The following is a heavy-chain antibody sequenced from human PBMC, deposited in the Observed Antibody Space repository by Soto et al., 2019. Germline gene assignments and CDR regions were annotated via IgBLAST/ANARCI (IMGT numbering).Heavy chain of an antibody. D-gene: IGHD3-10*01. CDR2: IYYSGGT. Sequence: SETLSLTCTVSGGSISSYYWSWIRQPPGKGLEWIGYIYYSGGTNYNPSLKSRVTISVDTSKNQFSLKLSSVTAADTAVYYCARETNYYGSGSYYFRWFDPWGQGTLVTVS. J-gene: IGHJ5*02. CDR1: GGSISSYY. V-gene: IGHV4-59*01. CDR3: ARETNYYGSGSYYFRWFDP.